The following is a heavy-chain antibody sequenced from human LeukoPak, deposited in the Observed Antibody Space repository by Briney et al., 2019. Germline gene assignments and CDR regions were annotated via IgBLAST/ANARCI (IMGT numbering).Heavy chain of an antibody. CDR2: INHSGST. D-gene: IGHD2-2*01. CDR3: AREFIVVVPAASRLYYYYMDV. V-gene: IGHV4-39*07. Sequence: PSETLSLTCTVSGGSISSSSYYWGWLRQPPGKGLEWIGEINHSGSTNYNPSLKSRVTISVDTSKNQFSLKLSSVTAADTAVYYCAREFIVVVPAASRLYYYYMDVWGKGTTVTISS. CDR1: GGSISSSSYY. J-gene: IGHJ6*03.